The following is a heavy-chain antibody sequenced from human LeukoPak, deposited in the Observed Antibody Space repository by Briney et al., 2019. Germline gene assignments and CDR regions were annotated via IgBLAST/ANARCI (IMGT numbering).Heavy chain of an antibody. Sequence: AGGSLRLSCAASGFTFSDYYMSWIRKAPGKGLEGVSYISSSGSTIYYADSAKGRFTISRDNSKNTLYLQMNSLRAEDTAVYYCARGYCSGGSCFNFDYWGQGTLVTVSS. V-gene: IGHV3-11*01. J-gene: IGHJ4*02. CDR1: GFTFSDYY. CDR2: ISSSGSTI. D-gene: IGHD2-15*01. CDR3: ARGYCSGGSCFNFDY.